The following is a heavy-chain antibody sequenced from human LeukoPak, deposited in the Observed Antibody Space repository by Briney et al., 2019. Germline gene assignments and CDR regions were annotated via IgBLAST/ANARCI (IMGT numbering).Heavy chain of an antibody. Sequence: GASPRLSFSAPGFPFISHAIHWGRPAPGPGVGGGAVLSFHGTDSFYADSVKGRFTISRDNSKNTLYLQMSSLRAEDTAFYYCAINGGGDSGYGNFDYWGQGTLVTVSS. CDR3: AINGGGDSGYGNFDY. D-gene: IGHD5-12*01. V-gene: IGHV3-30*04. CDR2: LSFHGTDS. CDR1: GFPFISHA. J-gene: IGHJ4*02.